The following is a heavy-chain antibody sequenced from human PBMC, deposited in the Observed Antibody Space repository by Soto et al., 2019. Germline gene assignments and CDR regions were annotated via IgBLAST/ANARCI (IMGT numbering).Heavy chain of an antibody. J-gene: IGHJ6*02. CDR3: ARTPRRYTVTTNYYYYGMDV. CDR1: GFSLSNARMG. CDR2: IFSNDEK. D-gene: IGHD4-17*01. V-gene: IGHV2-26*01. Sequence: QVTLKESGPVLVKPTETLTLTCTVSGFSLSNARMGVSWIRQPPGKALEGLAHIFSNDEKSYSTSLKSRLTISKDTSKSQVVLTKTNMDPVDTATYYCARTPRRYTVTTNYYYYGMDVWGQGTTVTVSS.